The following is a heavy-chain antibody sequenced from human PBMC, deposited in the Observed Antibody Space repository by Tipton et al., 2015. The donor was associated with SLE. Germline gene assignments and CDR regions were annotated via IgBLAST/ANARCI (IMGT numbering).Heavy chain of an antibody. D-gene: IGHD3-22*01. CDR1: GGSISSSDHY. Sequence: GLVKPSETLSLTCTVSGGSISSSDHYWGWIRQPPGKGLEWVGSIYYTGNTYYNPSLKSRVTISVDTSKNQFSLNLSSVTAADTAVYYCARDEYRYDTTGYHLLGHFDFWGQGTLVTVSS. CDR2: IYYTGNT. V-gene: IGHV4-39*07. J-gene: IGHJ4*02. CDR3: ARDEYRYDTTGYHLLGHFDF.